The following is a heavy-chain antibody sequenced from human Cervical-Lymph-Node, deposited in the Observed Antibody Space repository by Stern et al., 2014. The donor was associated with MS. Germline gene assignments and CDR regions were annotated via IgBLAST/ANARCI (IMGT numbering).Heavy chain of an antibody. CDR1: GYTFTDHA. V-gene: IGHV7-4-1*02. Sequence: VQLVQSGSELKKPGASVKVSCKASGYTFTDHALNWVRQAPGQGLEWMGWIHTNTGKPTYAQGFTGRFVFSLDSSVNAALLQISGLETEDTAVYYCARDGNDEETTVTTYWGQGTLVTVSS. CDR3: ARDGNDEETTVTTY. CDR2: IHTNTGKP. D-gene: IGHD4-17*01. J-gene: IGHJ4*02.